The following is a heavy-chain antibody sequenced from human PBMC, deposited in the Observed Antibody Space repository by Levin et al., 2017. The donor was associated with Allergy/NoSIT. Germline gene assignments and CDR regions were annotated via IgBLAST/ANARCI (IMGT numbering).Heavy chain of an antibody. V-gene: IGHV3-48*01. CDR1: GFSLNYYS. Sequence: GGSLRLSCAASGFSLNYYSVNWVRQAPGKGLEWVSFISSGSRTIYYADSVKGRFIISRDTARNSVYLQMNSLRVEDTAVYYCARDLRLARGSGSPFWGQGTLVTVSS. CDR3: ARDLRLARGSGSPF. D-gene: IGHD3-10*01. CDR2: ISSGSRTI. J-gene: IGHJ4*02.